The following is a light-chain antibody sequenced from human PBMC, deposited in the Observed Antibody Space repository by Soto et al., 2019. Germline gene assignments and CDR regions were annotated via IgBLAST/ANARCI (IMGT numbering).Light chain of an antibody. Sequence: EFVLTQSPGTLSLSPGERATLSCRASQSVSSSFLAWYQQKPGQAPRILIYGASTRATVIPDRFSGSGCGTDFTLTISRLEPEDFAVYYCQQYGSSPPLTFGGGTKVEIK. CDR2: GAS. CDR1: QSVSSSF. V-gene: IGKV3-20*01. CDR3: QQYGSSPPLT. J-gene: IGKJ4*01.